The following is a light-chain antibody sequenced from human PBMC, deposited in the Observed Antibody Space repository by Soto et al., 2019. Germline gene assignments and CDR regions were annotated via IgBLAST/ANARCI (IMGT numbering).Light chain of an antibody. Sequence: EIVLTQSPATLSLSPGEIATLYCSASQSVISYLAWYQQKPGQAPRLLIYDASNRATGIPARFSGSGSGTEFALTISSLQSEDFAVYYCQQYNNWPPITFGQGTRLEIK. CDR1: QSVISY. CDR3: QQYNNWPPIT. J-gene: IGKJ5*01. CDR2: DAS. V-gene: IGKV3-11*01.